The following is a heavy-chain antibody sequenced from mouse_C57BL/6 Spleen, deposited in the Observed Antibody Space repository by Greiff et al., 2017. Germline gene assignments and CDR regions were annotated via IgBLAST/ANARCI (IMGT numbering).Heavy chain of an antibody. CDR3: REAYGYGYFDV. CDR2: YPGSGNTY. Sequence: VQRVESGPELVKPGASVKMSCKASGYTFTDYYMHWVKQKPGKGLEWIGEIYPGSGNTYYNEKFKGKATLTADTSSSTAYMQLSSLTSEDSAVYFCEREAYGYGYFDVWGTGTTVTVSS. J-gene: IGHJ1*03. CDR1: YTFTDYYM. D-gene: IGHD1-1*02. V-gene: IGHV1-83*01.